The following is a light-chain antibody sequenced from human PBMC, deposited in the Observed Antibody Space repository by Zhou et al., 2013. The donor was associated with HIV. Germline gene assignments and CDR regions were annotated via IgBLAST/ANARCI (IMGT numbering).Light chain of an antibody. CDR3: MQALQDPT. J-gene: IGKJ1*01. CDR2: LGS. V-gene: IGKV2-28*01. CDR1: QSLLHSNGYTY. Sequence: DIVMTQSPLSLPVTPGEPASISCRSSQSLLHSNGYTYLDWYLQKPGQSPQLLIYLGSNRASGVPDRFSGSGSGTDFTLKISRVEAEDVGVYYCMQALQDPTFGQGTKVEMK.